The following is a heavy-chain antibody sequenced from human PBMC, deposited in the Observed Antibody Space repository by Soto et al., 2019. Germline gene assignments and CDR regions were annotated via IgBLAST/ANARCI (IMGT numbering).Heavy chain of an antibody. CDR1: GGSISTSNW. CDR3: ARARATIAAAAIFDC. D-gene: IGHD6-13*01. J-gene: IGHJ4*02. Sequence: QVQLQESGPGLVKPSGTLSLTCAVSGGSISTSNWWSWVRQPPGKGLEWIGEVYRTGSTNYNPSLESRLTXSXAXPXXQFSLTLTSVPAADTAVYYCARARATIAAAAIFDCWGQGTLVTVSS. CDR2: VYRTGST. V-gene: IGHV4-4*02.